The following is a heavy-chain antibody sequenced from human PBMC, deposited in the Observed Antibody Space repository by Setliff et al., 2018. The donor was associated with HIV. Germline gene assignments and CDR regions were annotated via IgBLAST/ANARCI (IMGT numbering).Heavy chain of an antibody. Sequence: PSETLSLTCTVSDDSISSYYWSWIRQPPGKGLEWTGYIYYTGTTKYNPSLKSRVTISIDTSKNQFSLKLTSVTAADTAVYYCALTGHRLLRGYMDVWGKGTTVTVSS. CDR2: IYYTGTT. CDR3: ALTGHRLLRGYMDV. D-gene: IGHD2-15*01. J-gene: IGHJ6*03. CDR1: DDSISSYY. V-gene: IGHV4-59*01.